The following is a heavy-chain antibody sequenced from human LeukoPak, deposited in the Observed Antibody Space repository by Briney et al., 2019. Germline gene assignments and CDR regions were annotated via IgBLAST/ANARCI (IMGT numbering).Heavy chain of an antibody. D-gene: IGHD3-9*01. Sequence: GGSLGLSCAASGFTFSHYGMHWVRQAPGKGLEWVAFTRYDESLKYYAGSVRGRFTISRDNSKNTLYLQMNSLRTEDTAIYYCTKYRSGDFDYYPDLDSWGQGILVTVSS. CDR1: GFTFSHYG. J-gene: IGHJ4*02. CDR3: TKYRSGDFDYYPDLDS. V-gene: IGHV3-30*02. CDR2: TRYDESLK.